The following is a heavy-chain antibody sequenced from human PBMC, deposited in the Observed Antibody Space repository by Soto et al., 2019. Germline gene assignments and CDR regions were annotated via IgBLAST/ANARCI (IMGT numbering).Heavy chain of an antibody. CDR3: ARAHSSSWFNRYYYYGMDF. V-gene: IGHV1-3*01. CDR2: INAGNGNT. D-gene: IGHD6-13*01. J-gene: IGHJ6*02. Sequence: ASLKVSCKASGYTFTIYAMHWVRQAPGQRLEWMGWINAGNGNTKYSQKFQGRVTITRDTSASTACMELSSLRSEDTAVYYCARAHSSSWFNRYYYYGMDFWGQGTTVTVSS. CDR1: GYTFTIYA.